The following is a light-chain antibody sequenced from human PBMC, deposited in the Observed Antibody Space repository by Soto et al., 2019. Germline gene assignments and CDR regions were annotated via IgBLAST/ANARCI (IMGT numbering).Light chain of an antibody. Sequence: DIQMTQSPSSLSASVGDRVTITCRASQGISNYLAWYQQKPGKVPKLLIYAASTLQSVVPSRFSGSGSGTDFTLAISSLQPKAGATSYCQKYNSSPLSFGPGTKVYIE. CDR2: AAS. J-gene: IGKJ3*01. V-gene: IGKV1-27*01. CDR1: QGISNY. CDR3: QKYNSSPLS.